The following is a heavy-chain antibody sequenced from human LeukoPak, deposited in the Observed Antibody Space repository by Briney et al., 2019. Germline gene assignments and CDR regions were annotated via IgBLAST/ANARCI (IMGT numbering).Heavy chain of an antibody. Sequence: PSETLSLTCTVSGGSMSSHYWTWIRQPPGKGLEWVGYIYYSGGTNYNPSLKSRVTISVDTSKNQFSLKLSSVTAADTAVYYCARAIRRYFDLWGRGTLVTVSS. CDR1: GGSMSSHY. CDR2: IYYSGGT. V-gene: IGHV4-59*11. J-gene: IGHJ2*01. CDR3: ARAIRRYFDL.